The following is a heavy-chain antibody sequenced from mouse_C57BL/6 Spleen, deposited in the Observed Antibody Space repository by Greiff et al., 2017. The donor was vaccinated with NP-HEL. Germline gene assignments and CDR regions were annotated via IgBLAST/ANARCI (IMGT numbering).Heavy chain of an antibody. CDR3: ARVKITTVVAGDYYAMDY. CDR1: GYSITSGYY. V-gene: IGHV3-6*01. CDR2: ISYDGSN. Sequence: EVQLQQSGPGLVKPSQSLSLTCSVTGYSITSGYYWNWIRQFPGNKLEWMGYISYDGSNNYNPSLKNRISITRDTSKNQFFLKLNSVTTEDTATYYCARVKITTVVAGDYYAMDYWGQGTSVTVSS. D-gene: IGHD1-1*01. J-gene: IGHJ4*01.